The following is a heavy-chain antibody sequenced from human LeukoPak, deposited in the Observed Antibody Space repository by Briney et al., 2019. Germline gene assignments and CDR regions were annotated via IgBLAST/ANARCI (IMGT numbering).Heavy chain of an antibody. CDR3: GSAVQDYYDSTGYHQDFDY. CDR2: INYSGST. V-gene: IGHV4-34*01. D-gene: IGHD3-22*01. Sequence: SETLSLTCAVSGGSFSSYYWSWIRQPPGKGLEWIGDINYSGSTNYNPSLKSRVTISVDTSKNQFSLKLSSVTAADKAAYYCGSAVQDYYDSTGYHQDFDYWGQGTLVTVAS. J-gene: IGHJ4*02. CDR1: GGSFSSYY.